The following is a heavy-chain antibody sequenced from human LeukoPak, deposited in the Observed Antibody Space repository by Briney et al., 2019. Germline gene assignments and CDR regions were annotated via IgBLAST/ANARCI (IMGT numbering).Heavy chain of an antibody. D-gene: IGHD3-10*01. CDR2: IKSKTDGGTT. V-gene: IGHV3-15*01. CDR3: TTDLRYYYGSGSFYTLDY. CDR1: GFTFSHAW. Sequence: GGSLRLSCAASGFTFSHAWMGWVRQVPGKGLEWVGRIKSKTDGGTTDYAAPVKGRFTISRDDSKNTLYLQMNSLKTEDTAVYYCTTDLRYYYGSGSFYTLDYWGQGTLVTVSS. J-gene: IGHJ4*02.